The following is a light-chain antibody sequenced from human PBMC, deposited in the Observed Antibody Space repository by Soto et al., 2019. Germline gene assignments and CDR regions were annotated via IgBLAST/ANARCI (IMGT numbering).Light chain of an antibody. CDR1: QSVSSN. J-gene: IGKJ1*01. V-gene: IGKV3-20*01. Sequence: EMVITQSPGSLSVSPGERATLSCGASQSVSSNLAWYQQRPGQAPRLLIYGASSRATGIPDRFSGSGSGTDFTLTISRLVPEDFAVYYCQQDGDSPWTFGQGTKVDIK. CDR2: GAS. CDR3: QQDGDSPWT.